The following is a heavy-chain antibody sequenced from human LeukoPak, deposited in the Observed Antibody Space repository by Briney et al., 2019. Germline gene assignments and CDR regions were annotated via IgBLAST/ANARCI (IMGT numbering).Heavy chain of an antibody. CDR3: ARGGTYGSNYDSSGYYYDY. CDR1: GGSFRGYY. CDR2: INHSGST. Sequence: PSETLSLTCAVYGGSFRGYYWSWIRQPPGKGLEWIGEINHSGSTNYNPSLKSRVTISVDTSKNQFSLKLSSVTAADTAVYYCARGGTYGSNYDSSGYYYDYWGQGTLVTVSS. V-gene: IGHV4-34*01. J-gene: IGHJ4*02. D-gene: IGHD3-22*01.